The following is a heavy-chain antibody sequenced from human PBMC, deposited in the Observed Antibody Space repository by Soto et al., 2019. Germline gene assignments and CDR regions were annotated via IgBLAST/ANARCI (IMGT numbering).Heavy chain of an antibody. J-gene: IGHJ3*02. CDR2: INWNGGST. CDR1: GFTFDDYG. D-gene: IGHD3-22*01. Sequence: PGGSLRLSCTASGFTFDDYGMSWVRQAPGKGLEWVSGINWNGGSTGYADSVKGRFTISRDNAKNSLYLQMNSLRAEDTALYYCARVGDYYDSSGYHSGPPAHNAFDIWGQGTMVTVSS. V-gene: IGHV3-20*04. CDR3: ARVGDYYDSSGYHSGPPAHNAFDI.